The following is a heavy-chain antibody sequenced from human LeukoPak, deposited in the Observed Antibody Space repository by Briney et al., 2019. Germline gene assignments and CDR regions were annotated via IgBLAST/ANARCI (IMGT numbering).Heavy chain of an antibody. Sequence: ASVKVSCKASGGTFSSYAISWVRQAPGQGLEWMGGIIPIFGTANYAQKFQGRVTITADESTSTAYMELSSLRSEDTAVYYCAEGIAAAVTSRFDYWGQGTLVTVSS. D-gene: IGHD6-13*01. CDR2: IIPIFGTA. J-gene: IGHJ4*02. V-gene: IGHV1-69*13. CDR1: GGTFSSYA. CDR3: AEGIAAAVTSRFDY.